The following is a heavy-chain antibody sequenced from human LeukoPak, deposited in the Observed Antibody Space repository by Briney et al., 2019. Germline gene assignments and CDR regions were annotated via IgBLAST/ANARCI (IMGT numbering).Heavy chain of an antibody. CDR3: ARGPGGRRGYHPLEDYYYYYYMDV. V-gene: IGHV1-18*01. D-gene: IGHD3-22*01. CDR1: GGTFSSYA. CDR2: ISAYNGNT. Sequence: GASVKVSCKASGGTFSSYAISWVRQAPGQGLEWMGWISAYNGNTKYAQKLQGRVTMTTDTSTSTAYMELRSLRSDDTAVYYCARGPGGRRGYHPLEDYYYYYYMDVWGKGTTVTVSS. J-gene: IGHJ6*03.